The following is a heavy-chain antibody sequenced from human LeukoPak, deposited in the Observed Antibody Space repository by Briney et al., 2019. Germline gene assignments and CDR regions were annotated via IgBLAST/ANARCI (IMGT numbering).Heavy chain of an antibody. CDR1: SHPISTHS. D-gene: IGHD6-6*01. J-gene: IGHJ2*01. Sequence: SETVSLTYSVSSHPISTHSWRWIRQPAGKRLEWIGHISPSGNTNYNPSLKSRVTMSVDTSKNHFSLKLTSVTAADTAVYYCARRPYWYFDLWGRGTLVTVSS. CDR2: ISPSGNT. CDR3: ARRPYWYFDL. V-gene: IGHV4-4*07.